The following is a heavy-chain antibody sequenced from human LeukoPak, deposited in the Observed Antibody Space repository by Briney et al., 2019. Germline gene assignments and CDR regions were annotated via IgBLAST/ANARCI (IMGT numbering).Heavy chain of an antibody. V-gene: IGHV1-69*04. Sequence: ASVKVSCKASGGTFSSYAISWVRQAPGQGLEWMGRIIPILGIANYAQKFQGRVTITADKSTSTAYMELSSLRSEDTAVYYCARDSSGCSGGSCYFNPSDYWGQGTLVTVSS. D-gene: IGHD2-15*01. J-gene: IGHJ4*02. CDR3: ARDSSGCSGGSCYFNPSDY. CDR2: IIPILGIA. CDR1: GGTFSSYA.